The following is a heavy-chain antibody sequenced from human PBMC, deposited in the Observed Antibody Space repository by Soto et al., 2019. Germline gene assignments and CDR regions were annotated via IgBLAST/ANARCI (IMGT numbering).Heavy chain of an antibody. CDR2: ISAYNGNT. D-gene: IGHD3-3*01. Sequence: ASVKVSCKASGYTFTSYGISWVRQAPGQGLEWMGWISAYNGNTNYAQKLQGRVTMTTDTSTSTAYMELRSLRSDDTAVYYCARASDAGRDDFWSGYYRNEYYYYGMDVWGQGTTVTVAS. J-gene: IGHJ6*02. CDR1: GYTFTSYG. CDR3: ARASDAGRDDFWSGYYRNEYYYYGMDV. V-gene: IGHV1-18*04.